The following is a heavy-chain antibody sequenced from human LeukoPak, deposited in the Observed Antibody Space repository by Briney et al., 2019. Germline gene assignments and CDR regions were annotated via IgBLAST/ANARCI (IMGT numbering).Heavy chain of an antibody. J-gene: IGHJ4*02. V-gene: IGHV4-59*01. Sequence: SETLSLTCSVSGGSFSNYYWSWIRQPPGKGLEWVGFIYYSGTTDYNPSLKSRVSISVDTSKKKVSLKLSSVTAADTAVYYCARGVALTGYPLDFWGRGTLVTVSS. CDR1: GGSFSNYY. D-gene: IGHD3-9*01. CDR3: ARGVALTGYPLDF. CDR2: IYYSGTT.